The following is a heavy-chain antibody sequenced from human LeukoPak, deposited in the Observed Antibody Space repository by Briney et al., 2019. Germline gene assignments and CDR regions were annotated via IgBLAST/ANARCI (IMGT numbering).Heavy chain of an antibody. D-gene: IGHD2-2*01. CDR1: GYTFTSYY. CDR3: ARYQLPTHYGMDV. V-gene: IGHV1-46*01. CDR2: INPSGGST. J-gene: IGHJ6*02. Sequence: AASVTVSCKASGYTFTSYYMHWVRQAPGQGLEWMGIINPSGGSTSYAQKFQGRVTMTRDTSTSTVYMELSSLRSEDTAVYYCARYQLPTHYGMDVWGQGTTVTVSS.